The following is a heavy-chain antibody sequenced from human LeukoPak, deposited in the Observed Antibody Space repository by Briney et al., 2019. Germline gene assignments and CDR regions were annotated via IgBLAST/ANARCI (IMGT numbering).Heavy chain of an antibody. CDR2: INHSGST. D-gene: IGHD5-18*01. CDR1: GGSFSGYY. Sequence: SETLSLTCAVYGGSFSGYYWSWIRQPPGKGLEWIGEINHSGSTNYNPSLKSRVTISVDTSKNQFSLKLSSVTAADTAVYYCARAWDSYGYRKRLFDYWGQGTLVTVSS. CDR3: ARAWDSYGYRKRLFDY. V-gene: IGHV4-34*01. J-gene: IGHJ4*02.